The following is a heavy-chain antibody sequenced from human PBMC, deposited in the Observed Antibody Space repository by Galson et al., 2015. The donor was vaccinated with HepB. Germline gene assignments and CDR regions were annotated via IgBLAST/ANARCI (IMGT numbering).Heavy chain of an antibody. CDR3: AKDIPEGVVVTGMGYAFDV. J-gene: IGHJ3*01. CDR2: INWKSGTI. Sequence: LRLSCAASGFIFEDYGMHWVRQAPGKGLEWVSGINWKSGTIDYADSVRGRFTISRDNAKNSLYLQMDSLRPEDTALYFCAKDIPEGVVVTGMGYAFDVWGQGTMVTVSS. V-gene: IGHV3-9*01. CDR1: GFIFEDYG. D-gene: IGHD2-21*02.